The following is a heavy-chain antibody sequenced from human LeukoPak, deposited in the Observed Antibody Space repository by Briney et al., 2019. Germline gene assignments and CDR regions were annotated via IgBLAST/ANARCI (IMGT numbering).Heavy chain of an antibody. D-gene: IGHD3-3*01. CDR3: ARSITIFGVVKYFQH. CDR1: GFTFRSYW. CDR2: INNDGRNT. V-gene: IGHV3-74*01. Sequence: GGSLRLSCAASGFTFRSYWMHWVRHAPGKGLVWVSHINNDGRNTDYADSVKGRFTISRDNAKNTLHLQMNSLRAEDTAVYYCARSITIFGVVKYFQHWGQGTLVTVSS. J-gene: IGHJ1*01.